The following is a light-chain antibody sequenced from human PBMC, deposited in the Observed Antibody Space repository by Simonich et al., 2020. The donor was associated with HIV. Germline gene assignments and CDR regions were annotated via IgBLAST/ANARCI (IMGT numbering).Light chain of an antibody. J-gene: IGKJ4*01. CDR3: QQYNSHSLT. Sequence: DIQITQSPSPLSASVGDRVTITCRASQSISSWLAWYQQKPGKAPKLLIYKASSLESGVPSRFSGSGSGTEFTLTISSLQPDDFATYYCQQYNSHSLTFGGGTKVEIK. CDR1: QSISSW. CDR2: KAS. V-gene: IGKV1-5*03.